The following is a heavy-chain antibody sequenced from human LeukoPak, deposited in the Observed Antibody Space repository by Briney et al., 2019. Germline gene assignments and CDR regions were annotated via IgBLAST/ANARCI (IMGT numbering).Heavy chain of an antibody. Sequence: ASVKVSCKASGYNFIAYFVHWVRQAPGQGLEWMGIINPSGGSTSYAQKFQGRVTMTRDTSTSTVYMELSSLRSEDTAVYYCARASGGYGGMEDYWGQGTLVTVSS. CDR2: INPSGGST. D-gene: IGHD4-23*01. CDR3: ARASGGYGGMEDY. J-gene: IGHJ4*02. CDR1: GYNFIAYF. V-gene: IGHV1-46*01.